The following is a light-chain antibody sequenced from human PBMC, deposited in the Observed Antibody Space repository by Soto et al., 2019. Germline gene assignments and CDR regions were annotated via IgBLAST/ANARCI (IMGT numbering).Light chain of an antibody. CDR3: QEYKSWPGYT. CDR2: GAS. V-gene: IGKV3-15*01. Sequence: EIVMTQSPATLSLSPGEGATLSCRASQSVGSTLAWYQQTPGRAPRLLIYGASTRVTGIPARFSGSGSGREFTIPISRLQSEDFAVYYCQEYKSWPGYTVGQGTKVDIK. CDR1: QSVGST. J-gene: IGKJ2*01.